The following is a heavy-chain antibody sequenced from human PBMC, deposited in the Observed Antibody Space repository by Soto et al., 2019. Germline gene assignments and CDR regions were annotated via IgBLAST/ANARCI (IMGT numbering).Heavy chain of an antibody. V-gene: IGHV1-69*08. D-gene: IGHD2-2*01. CDR1: GGTFIAGGTITSYT. Sequence: QVELVQSGAEVKKPGSSVKVSCKASGGTFIAGGTITSYTINWVRQAPGQGLEWMGRIFPMSGFPNYAQNFQGRVTITAETSTSTVYMELSSLRSDDTAVYYCARDPSRDDWYFDLWGPGTLVTVSS. CDR3: ARDPSRDDWYFDL. J-gene: IGHJ2*01. CDR2: IFPMSGFP.